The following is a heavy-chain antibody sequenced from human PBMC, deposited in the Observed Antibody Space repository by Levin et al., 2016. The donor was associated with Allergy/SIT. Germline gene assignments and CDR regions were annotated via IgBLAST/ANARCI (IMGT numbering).Heavy chain of an antibody. CDR2: ISYDGSNK. V-gene: IGHV3-30-3*01. Sequence: GESLKISCAASGFTFSSYAMHWVRQAPGKGLEWVAVISYDGSNKYYADSVKGRFTISRDNAKNSLYLQMNSLRAEDTAVYYCARSRIAARPKQYYYYYGMDVWGQGTTVTVSS. CDR1: GFTFSSYA. J-gene: IGHJ6*02. CDR3: ARSRIAARPKQYYYYYGMDV. D-gene: IGHD6-6*01.